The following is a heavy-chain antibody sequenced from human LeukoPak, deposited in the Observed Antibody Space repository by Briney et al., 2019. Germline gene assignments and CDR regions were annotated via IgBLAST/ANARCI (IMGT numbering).Heavy chain of an antibody. J-gene: IGHJ4*02. V-gene: IGHV1-24*01. CDR3: ARECGGDCSIDY. CDR1: GYTFTELS. CDR2: FDPEDGET. D-gene: IGHD2-21*02. Sequence: ASVKVSCKVSGYTFTELSMHWVRQAPGKGLEWMGGFDPEDGETIYAQKFQGRVTMTRDTSISTAYMELSRLRSDDTAVYYCARECGGDCSIDYWGQGTLVTASS.